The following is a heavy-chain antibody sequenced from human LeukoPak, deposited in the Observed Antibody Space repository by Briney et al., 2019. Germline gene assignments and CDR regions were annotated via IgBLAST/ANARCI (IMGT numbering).Heavy chain of an antibody. CDR3: TRLYYGAIDY. Sequence: GGSLRLSCAASKFTFTNAWMSWVRQAPGEGLEWVGRIKSKTDGETTDYAAPVKGRFTISRDDSKSTLYLQMNSLKTEDTAVYYCTRLYYGAIDYWGQGTLVTVSS. J-gene: IGHJ4*02. CDR1: KFTFTNAW. V-gene: IGHV3-15*01. D-gene: IGHD4-17*01. CDR2: IKSKTDGETT.